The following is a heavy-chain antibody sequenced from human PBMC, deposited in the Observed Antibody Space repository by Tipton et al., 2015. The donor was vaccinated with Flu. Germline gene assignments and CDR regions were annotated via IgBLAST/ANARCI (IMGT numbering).Heavy chain of an antibody. D-gene: IGHD5-24*01. CDR3: ARWRDGSAAPSADMSTKNAFDI. J-gene: IGHJ3*02. Sequence: TLSLTCIVSGGSISSHYWSWIRKTAGKGLEWIGRIYASGSTNYNASLKRRVTMSVDTSKNEFSLKMTSVTAADTAVYYCARWRDGSAAPSADMSTKNAFDIWGQGTMVTVSS. CDR1: GGSISSHY. CDR2: IYASGST. V-gene: IGHV4-4*07.